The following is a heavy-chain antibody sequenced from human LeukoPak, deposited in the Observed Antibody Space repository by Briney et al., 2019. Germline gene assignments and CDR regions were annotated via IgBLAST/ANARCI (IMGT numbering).Heavy chain of an antibody. CDR2: ISGSGGST. J-gene: IGHJ4*02. D-gene: IGHD4-11*01. CDR1: GFTFSSYA. Sequence: GGSLRLSCAASGFTFSSYAMSWVRQAPGKGLEWVSAISGSGGSTYYADSVKGRFTISRDNSKNTLYLQMNSLRAEDTAVYYCAKLPMTTVYPDYYFDYWGQGTLVTVSS. CDR3: AKLPMTTVYPDYYFDY. V-gene: IGHV3-23*01.